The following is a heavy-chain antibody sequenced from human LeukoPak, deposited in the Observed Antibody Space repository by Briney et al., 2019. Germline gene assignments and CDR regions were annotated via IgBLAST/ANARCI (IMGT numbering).Heavy chain of an antibody. J-gene: IGHJ4*02. CDR2: ISSSSSYI. CDR3: ARDLEGQWLVEGGYFDY. CDR1: GFTFSSYS. D-gene: IGHD6-19*01. V-gene: IGHV3-21*01. Sequence: GGSLRLSCAASGFTFSSYSMTWVRQAPGKGLEWVSSISSSSSYIYYADSVKGRFTISRDNAKNSLYLQMNSLRAEDTAVYYCARDLEGQWLVEGGYFDYWGQGTLVTVSS.